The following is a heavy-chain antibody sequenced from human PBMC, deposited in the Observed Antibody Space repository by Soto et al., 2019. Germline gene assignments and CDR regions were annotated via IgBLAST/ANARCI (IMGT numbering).Heavy chain of an antibody. J-gene: IGHJ4*02. CDR1: GGSISSYY. V-gene: IGHV4-59*08. CDR2: IYYSGST. CDR3: ARLDCSSTRCQGGAPFDY. D-gene: IGHD2-2*01. Sequence: PSETLSLTCTVSGGSISSYYWSWIRQPPGKGLEWIGYIYYSGSTNYNPSLKSRVTISVDTSKNQFSLKLSSVTAADTAVYYCARLDCSSTRCQGGAPFDYWGQGTLVTVSS.